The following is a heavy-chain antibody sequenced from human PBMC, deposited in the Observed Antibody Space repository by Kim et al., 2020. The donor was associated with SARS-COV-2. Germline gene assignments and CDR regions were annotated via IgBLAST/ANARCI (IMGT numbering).Heavy chain of an antibody. Sequence: ASVKVSCKASGYTFTSYDINWVRQATGQGLEWMGWMNPNSGNTGYAQKFQGRVTMTRNTSISTAYMELSSLRSEDTAVYYCARGGRSMATMRSFGYWGQGTLVTVSS. CDR3: ARGGRSMATMRSFGY. D-gene: IGHD5-12*01. CDR1: GYTFTSYD. V-gene: IGHV1-8*01. CDR2: MNPNSGNT. J-gene: IGHJ4*02.